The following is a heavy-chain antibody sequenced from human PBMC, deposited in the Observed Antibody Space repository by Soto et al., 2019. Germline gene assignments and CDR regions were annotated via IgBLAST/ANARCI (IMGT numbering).Heavy chain of an antibody. Sequence: GASVKVSCKASGGTFSSYTISWVRQAPGQGLEWMGRIIPILGIANYAQKFQGRVTITADKSTSTAYMELSSLRSEDTAVYYCARGGLYPMIASTISNYWGQGTLVTVSS. CDR2: IIPILGIA. CDR3: ARGGLYPMIASTISNY. CDR1: GGTFSSYT. V-gene: IGHV1-69*02. D-gene: IGHD2-21*01. J-gene: IGHJ4*02.